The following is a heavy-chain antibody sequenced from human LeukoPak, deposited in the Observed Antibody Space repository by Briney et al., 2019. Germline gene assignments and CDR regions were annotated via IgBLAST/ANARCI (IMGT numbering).Heavy chain of an antibody. CDR3: AREPSGYSGYDAVDY. D-gene: IGHD5-12*01. V-gene: IGHV3-21*01. CDR2: ISSSSSYI. CDR1: GFTFSSYS. Sequence: GGSLRLSCAASGFTFSSYSMNWVRQAPGKGLEWVSSISSSSSYIYYADSVKGRFTISRDNAKNSLYLQMNSLGAEDTAVYYCAREPSGYSGYDAVDYWGQGTLVTVSS. J-gene: IGHJ4*02.